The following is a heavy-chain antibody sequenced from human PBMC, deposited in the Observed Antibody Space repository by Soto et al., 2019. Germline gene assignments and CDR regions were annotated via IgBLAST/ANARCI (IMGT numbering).Heavy chain of an antibody. CDR1: VFSFRNYA. V-gene: IGHV3-23*01. CDR2: LTGSSSNT. J-gene: IGHJ4*02. D-gene: IGHD3-9*01. Sequence: GSLRLSGAASVFSFRNYAMSWVRQGPGKGLEWISTLTGSSSNTYYADSVKGRFAISRDNSRNTLYLQMHSLTAEDTAVYYCANGRATYGLLTHDYWGQGTLVTVSS. CDR3: ANGRATYGLLTHDY.